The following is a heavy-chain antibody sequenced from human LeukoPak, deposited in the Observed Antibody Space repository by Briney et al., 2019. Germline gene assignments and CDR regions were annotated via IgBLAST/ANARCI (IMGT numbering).Heavy chain of an antibody. J-gene: IGHJ4*02. Sequence: AGGSLRLSCAASGFTFSDYYMSWIRQAPGKGLEWVSYISSSGSTIYYADSVKGRFTISRDNAKNSLYLQMNSLRAEDTAVYYCAKDNILGRYYDSSGYDEHDYWGQGTLVTVSS. D-gene: IGHD3-22*01. CDR2: ISSSGSTI. V-gene: IGHV3-11*01. CDR3: AKDNILGRYYDSSGYDEHDY. CDR1: GFTFSDYY.